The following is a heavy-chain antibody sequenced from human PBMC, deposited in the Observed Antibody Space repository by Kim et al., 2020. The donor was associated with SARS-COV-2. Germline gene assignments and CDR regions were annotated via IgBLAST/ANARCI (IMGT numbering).Heavy chain of an antibody. D-gene: IGHD6-13*01. J-gene: IGHJ6*01. V-gene: IGHV4-34*01. CDR1: GGSFSGYY. CDR3: ARDRIAAAVNYYYYYGMDV. Sequence: SETLSLTCAVYGGSFSGYYWSWIRQPPGKGLEWIGEINHSGSTNYNPSLKSRVTISVDTSKNQFSLKLSSVTAADTAVYYCARDRIAAAVNYYYYYGMDV. CDR2: INHSGST.